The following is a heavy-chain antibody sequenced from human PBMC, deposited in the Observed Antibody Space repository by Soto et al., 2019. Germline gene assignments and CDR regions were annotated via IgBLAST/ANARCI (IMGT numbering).Heavy chain of an antibody. CDR1: GFTFSSYA. Sequence: GGSLRLSCAASGFTFSSYAMSWVRQAPGKGLEWVSAISGSGGSTYYADSVKGRFTISRDNSKNTLYLQMNSLRAEDTAVYYCAKGRGIEPKEVVIIGFPMDVWGQGTTVTVSS. J-gene: IGHJ6*02. D-gene: IGHD3-3*01. CDR3: AKGRGIEPKEVVIIGFPMDV. CDR2: ISGSGGST. V-gene: IGHV3-23*01.